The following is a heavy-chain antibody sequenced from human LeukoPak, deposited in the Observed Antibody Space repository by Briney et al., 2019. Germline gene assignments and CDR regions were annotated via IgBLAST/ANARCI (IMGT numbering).Heavy chain of an antibody. Sequence: ASVKVSCKASGYTFTGYYMHWVRQAPGQGLEWMGWINPNSGGTNYAQKFQGRVTMTRDTSISTAYMELRSLRSDDTAVYYCARAEGYSYGYYFDYWGQGTLVTVSS. J-gene: IGHJ4*02. V-gene: IGHV1-2*02. CDR2: INPNSGGT. CDR3: ARAEGYSYGYYFDY. D-gene: IGHD5-18*01. CDR1: GYTFTGYY.